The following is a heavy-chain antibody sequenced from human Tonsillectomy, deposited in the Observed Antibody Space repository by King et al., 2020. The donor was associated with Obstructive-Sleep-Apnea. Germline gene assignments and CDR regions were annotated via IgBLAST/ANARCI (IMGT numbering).Heavy chain of an antibody. D-gene: IGHD1-26*01. CDR3: ARDSGGSYPDWYFDL. CDR1: GFTLSDYY. V-gene: IGHV3-11*01. J-gene: IGHJ2*01. Sequence: VKLVESGGGLVKPGGSLRLSCAASGFTLSDYYMSWIRQAPGKGLEWVSFISSSGTTIYYADSVKGRFTISRDNAKNSVFLQMNSLRAADTAVYYCARDSGGSYPDWYFDLWGRGTLVTVSS. CDR2: ISSSGTTI.